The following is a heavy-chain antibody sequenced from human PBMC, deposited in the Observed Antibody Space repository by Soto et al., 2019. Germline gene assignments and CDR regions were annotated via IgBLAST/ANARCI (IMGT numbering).Heavy chain of an antibody. CDR3: ARGDSSSWYGAHYYDYGMDV. CDR2: ISSSSSYT. V-gene: IGHV3-11*06. J-gene: IGHJ6*02. Sequence: PGGSLRLSCAASGFTFSDYYMSWIRQAPGKGLEWVSYISSSSSYTNYADSVKGRFTISRDNAKNSLYLQMNSLRAEDTAVYYCARGDSSSWYGAHYYDYGMDVWGQGTTVTVSS. CDR1: GFTFSDYY. D-gene: IGHD6-13*01.